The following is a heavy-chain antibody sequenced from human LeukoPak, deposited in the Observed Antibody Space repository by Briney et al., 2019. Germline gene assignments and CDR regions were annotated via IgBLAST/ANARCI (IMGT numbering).Heavy chain of an antibody. J-gene: IGHJ5*02. CDR3: ARDVRSITMIVVVITPWFDP. V-gene: IGHV4-34*01. CDR1: GGSFSGYY. Sequence: PSETPSLTCAVYGGSFSGYYWSWIRQPPGKGLEWIGEINHSGSTNYHPSLKSRITISVDTSKNQFSLKLSSVTAADTAVYYCARDVRSITMIVVVITPWFDPWGQGTLVTVSS. D-gene: IGHD3-22*01. CDR2: INHSGST.